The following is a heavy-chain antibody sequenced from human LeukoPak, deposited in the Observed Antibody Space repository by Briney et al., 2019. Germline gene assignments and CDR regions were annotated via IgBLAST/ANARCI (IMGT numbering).Heavy chain of an antibody. CDR3: AMGYCSSTSCYSQSYYYYMDV. CDR2: IIPIFGTA. CDR1: GGTFSSYA. J-gene: IGHJ6*03. D-gene: IGHD2-2*01. Sequence: SVKVSCKASGGTFSSYAISRVRQAPGQGLEWMGGIIPIFGTANYAQKFQGRVTITADESTSTAYMELSSLRSEDTAVYYCAMGYCSSTSCYSQSYYYYMDVWGKGTTVTVSS. V-gene: IGHV1-69*01.